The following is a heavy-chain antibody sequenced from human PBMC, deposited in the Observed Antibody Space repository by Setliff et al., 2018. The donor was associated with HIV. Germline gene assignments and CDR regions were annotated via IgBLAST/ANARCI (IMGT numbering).Heavy chain of an antibody. V-gene: IGHV4-38-2*01. CDR1: GSFISSGYY. D-gene: IGHD2-21*02. CDR3: ARLSGDYYYFDY. CDR2: IYHSGSA. J-gene: IGHJ4*02. Sequence: SSETLSLTCAVSGSFISSGYYWGWIRQPPGKGLEWIGRIYHSGSAFYSPSLKSRVTISVDTSRNQFSLKLNSVTAEDTAVYYCARLSGDYYYFDYWGQGTLVTVSS.